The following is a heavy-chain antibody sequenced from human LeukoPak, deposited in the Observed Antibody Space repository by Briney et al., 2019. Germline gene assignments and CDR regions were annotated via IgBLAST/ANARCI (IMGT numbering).Heavy chain of an antibody. V-gene: IGHV3-23*01. Sequence: PGGSLRLSCAASGFTFSSYAMSWVRQAPGKGLEWVSAISGSGGSTYYADSVKGRFTISRDNVKNMVYLEMNSPTEEDTAVYHCAKDRWLGDLDYGMDVWGKGTMVTVSS. J-gene: IGHJ6*04. CDR2: ISGSGGST. D-gene: IGHD3-10*01. CDR1: GFTFSSYA. CDR3: AKDRWLGDLDYGMDV.